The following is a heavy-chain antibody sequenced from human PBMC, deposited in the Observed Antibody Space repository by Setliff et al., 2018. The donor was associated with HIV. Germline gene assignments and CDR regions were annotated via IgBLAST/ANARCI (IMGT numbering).Heavy chain of an antibody. V-gene: IGHV4-31*03. J-gene: IGHJ4*02. D-gene: IGHD5-12*01. CDR3: ARGKTWLRFLDY. CDR2: IYNTGST. Sequence: SETLSLTCTVTGGSISIGGFYWTWIRQHPGKGLELTGYIYNTGSTYHSPSLESRVTISIDTSKNQFSLKLSYVTAADTAVYYCARGKTWLRFLDYWGQGTPVTVSS. CDR1: GGSISIGGFY.